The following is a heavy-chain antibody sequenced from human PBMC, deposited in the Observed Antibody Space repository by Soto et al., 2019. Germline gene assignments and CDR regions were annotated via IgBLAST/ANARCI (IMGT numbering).Heavy chain of an antibody. CDR1: GYTFTSYY. D-gene: IGHD3-3*01. V-gene: IGHV1-46*03. CDR2: INPSGGST. J-gene: IGHJ6*03. Sequence: GASVKVSCKASGYTFTSYYMHWVRQAPGQGLEWMGIINPSGGSTSYAQKFQGRVTMTRDTSTSTVYMELSSLRSEDTAVYYCAYSSGYYMNPYYYYYMDVWGKGTTVTVS. CDR3: AYSSGYYMNPYYYYYMDV.